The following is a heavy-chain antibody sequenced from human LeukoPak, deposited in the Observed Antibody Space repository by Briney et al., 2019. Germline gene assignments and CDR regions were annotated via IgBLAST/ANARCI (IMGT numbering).Heavy chain of an antibody. CDR3: ARLVKDYYGSGSYYNPSSYYYMDV. CDR2: IYTSGST. CDR1: GGSISSYY. J-gene: IGHJ6*03. Sequence: SETLSLTCTVSGGSISSYYWSWIRQPAGKGLEWIGRIYTSGSTNYNPSLKSRVTMSVDTSKNQFSLKLSSVTAADTAVYYCARLVKDYYGSGSYYNPSSYYYMDVWGKGTTVTISS. D-gene: IGHD3-10*01. V-gene: IGHV4-4*07.